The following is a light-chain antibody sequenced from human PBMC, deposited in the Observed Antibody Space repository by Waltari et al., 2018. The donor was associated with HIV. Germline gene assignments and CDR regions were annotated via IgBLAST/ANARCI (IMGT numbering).Light chain of an antibody. CDR3: QSLYGSNPV. J-gene: IGLJ3*02. CDR2: EDN. Sequence: NFMLTQSHSVSESPGKTVTIPCTGNSGSIASNFVQWYQQRPGSAPRNVIYEDNRRPSWVPDRFSGSIDTSSNSASLTISGLKTEDEADYYCQSLYGSNPVFGGGTKLTVL. CDR1: SGSIASNF. V-gene: IGLV6-57*02.